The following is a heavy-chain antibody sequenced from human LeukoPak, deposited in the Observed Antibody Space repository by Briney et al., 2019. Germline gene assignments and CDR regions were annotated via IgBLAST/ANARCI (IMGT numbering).Heavy chain of an antibody. D-gene: IGHD2-21*02. CDR3: ARNFYCGGDCAISYFDY. J-gene: IGHJ4*02. Sequence: GGSLRLSCAASGFAISDYSMNWVRQVPGKGLEWVSYISSSSNKVYYADSVKGRFTISRDKAKNSLFLQMNSLRADDTAVYYCARNFYCGGDCAISYFDYWGQGTLVTVSS. CDR1: GFAISDYS. V-gene: IGHV3-48*01. CDR2: ISSSSNKV.